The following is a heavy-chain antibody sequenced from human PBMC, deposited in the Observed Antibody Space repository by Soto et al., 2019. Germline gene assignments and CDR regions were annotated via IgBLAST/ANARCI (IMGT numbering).Heavy chain of an antibody. CDR2: ISAYNGNT. D-gene: IGHD2-15*01. CDR1: GYTFTSYG. V-gene: IGHV1-18*01. CDR3: ARDPVVAAPTGYYYYYGMDV. J-gene: IGHJ6*02. Sequence: ASVKVSCKASGYTFTSYGISWVRQAPGQGLEWMGWISAYNGNTNYAQKLQGRVTMTTDTSTSTAYMELRSLRSDDTAVYYCARDPVVAAPTGYYYYYGMDVWGQGTTVTVSS.